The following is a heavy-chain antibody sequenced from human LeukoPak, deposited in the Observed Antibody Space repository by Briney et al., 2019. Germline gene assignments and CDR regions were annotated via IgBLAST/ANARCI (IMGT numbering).Heavy chain of an antibody. D-gene: IGHD5/OR15-5a*01. CDR1: GYTFTSYG. Sequence: ASVTVSCKASGYTFTSYGISWVRQAPGQGLEWMGWISAYNGNTNYAQKLQGRVTMTTDTSTSTAYMELRSLRSDDTAVYYCARSVYLADWFDPWGQGTLVTVSS. V-gene: IGHV1-18*01. CDR2: ISAYNGNT. CDR3: ARSVYLADWFDP. J-gene: IGHJ5*02.